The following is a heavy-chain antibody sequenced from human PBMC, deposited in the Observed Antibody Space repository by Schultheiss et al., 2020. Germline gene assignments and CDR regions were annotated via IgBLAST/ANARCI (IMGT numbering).Heavy chain of an antibody. CDR3: SSRSSYYYYVGMDV. Sequence: GESLQISCQTSGYPFTSYYINCVRQATGQGLEWMGWMNPNSGNTGYAQKFQGRVTMTRNTSISKAYMELRSLTSEDTALYYCSSRSSYYYYVGMDVWGQVTTVTGSS. CDR1: GYPFTSYY. CDR2: MNPNSGNT. V-gene: IGHV1-8*01. J-gene: IGHJ6*01.